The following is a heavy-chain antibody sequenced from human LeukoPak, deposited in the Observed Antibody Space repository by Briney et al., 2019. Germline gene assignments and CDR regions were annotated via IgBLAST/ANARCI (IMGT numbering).Heavy chain of an antibody. J-gene: IGHJ6*02. CDR3: XXXXXXXXXXXXXXXYYYGMDV. CDR2: IYYSGST. V-gene: IGHV4-31*03. Sequence: SETLSLTCTVSGGSISSGGYYWSWIRQHPGKGLEWIGYIYYSGSTYYNPSLKSRVTISVDTSKNQFSLKLSSVTAADTAVYXXXXXXXXXXXXXXXXXYYYGMDVWGQGTTVTVSS. CDR1: GGSISSGGYY.